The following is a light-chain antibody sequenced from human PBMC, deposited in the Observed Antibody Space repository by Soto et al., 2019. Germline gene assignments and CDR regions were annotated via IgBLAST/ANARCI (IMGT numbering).Light chain of an antibody. Sequence: DIVLTQSPATMSLSPGERAKLSCTASQSVGTYLAWYQQKPGQAPRLVIYNTSKRATGIPARFSGSGSGTDFTLTISSLEPEDFAVYYCQQYNNWPQTFGQGTKVDIK. J-gene: IGKJ1*01. V-gene: IGKV3-11*01. CDR2: NTS. CDR1: QSVGTY. CDR3: QQYNNWPQT.